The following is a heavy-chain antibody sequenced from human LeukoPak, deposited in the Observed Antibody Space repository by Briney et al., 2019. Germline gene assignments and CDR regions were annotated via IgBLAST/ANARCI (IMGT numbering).Heavy chain of an antibody. D-gene: IGHD2-15*01. V-gene: IGHV3-30*04. CDR2: ISYDGRNK. J-gene: IGHJ4*02. CDR1: GFTFSSYA. Sequence: AGGSLRLSCAASGFTFSSYAMHWVRQAPGKGLEWVALISYDGRNKYYADSVKGRFTISRDNSKNTLYLQMNSLRPEDTAVYYCAKERYLLDYWGQGTRVTVSS. CDR3: AKERYLLDY.